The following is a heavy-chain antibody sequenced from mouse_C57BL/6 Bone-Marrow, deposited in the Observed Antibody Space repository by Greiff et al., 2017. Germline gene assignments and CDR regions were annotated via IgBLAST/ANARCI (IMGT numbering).Heavy chain of an antibody. D-gene: IGHD1-1*01. CDR2: IHPNSGST. CDR3: ARRPHYYGSSLYYFDY. V-gene: IGHV1-64*01. J-gene: IGHJ2*01. Sequence: VQLQQPGAELVKPGASVKLSCKASGYTFTSYWMHWVKQRPGQGLEWIGMIHPNSGSTNYNEKFKSKATLTVDKSSSTAYMQLSSLTSEDSAVYYCARRPHYYGSSLYYFDYWGQGTTLTVSS. CDR1: GYTFTSYW.